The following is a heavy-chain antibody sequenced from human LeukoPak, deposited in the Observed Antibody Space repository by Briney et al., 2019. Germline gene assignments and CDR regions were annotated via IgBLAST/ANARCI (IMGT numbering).Heavy chain of an antibody. CDR3: AREMMVAATPWFDP. CDR1: GGSFSGYY. Sequence: KPSETLSLTCAVYGGSFSGYYWSWIRQPPGKGLEWIGEINHSGSTNYNPSLKSRVTISVDTSKNQFSLKLSSVTAADTAVYYCAREMMVAATPWFDPWGQGTLVTVSS. D-gene: IGHD2-15*01. J-gene: IGHJ5*02. CDR2: INHSGST. V-gene: IGHV4-34*01.